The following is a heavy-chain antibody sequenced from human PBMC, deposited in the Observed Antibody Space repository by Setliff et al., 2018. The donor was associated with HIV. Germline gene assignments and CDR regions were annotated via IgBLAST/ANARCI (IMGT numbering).Heavy chain of an antibody. V-gene: IGHV3-48*01. J-gene: IGHJ5*02. D-gene: IGHD2-15*01. CDR3: ARSTGGVVVAAGGFDP. CDR1: GFTFSSYS. Sequence: GGSLRLSCAASGFTFSSYSMNWVRQAPGKGLEWVSYISSSSSTIYYADSVKGRFTISRDNAKNSLYLQMNSLRAEDTAVYYCARSTGGVVVAAGGFDPRGQGTLVTVSS. CDR2: ISSSSSTI.